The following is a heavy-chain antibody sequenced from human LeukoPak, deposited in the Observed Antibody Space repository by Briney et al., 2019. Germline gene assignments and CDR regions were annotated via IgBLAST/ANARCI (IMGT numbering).Heavy chain of an antibody. CDR1: GYTFTSYY. J-gene: IGHJ4*02. CDR2: INPSGGST. D-gene: IGHD3-22*01. CDR3: ARGTYYDSSGYSGVRLFDY. V-gene: IGHV1-46*01. Sequence: ASVKVSCKASGYTFTSYYMHWVRQAPGQGLEWMGIINPSGGSTSYAQKFQGRVSMTRDTSISTTYMELSSLRSDDTAVYYCARGTYYDSSGYSGVRLFDYWGQGTLVTVSS.